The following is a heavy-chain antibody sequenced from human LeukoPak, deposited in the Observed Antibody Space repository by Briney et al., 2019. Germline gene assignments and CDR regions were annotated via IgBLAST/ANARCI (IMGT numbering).Heavy chain of an antibody. CDR2: IIPIFGTA. CDR1: GGTFSSYA. Sequence: SVKVSCKASGGTFSSYAISWVRQAPGQGLEWMGGIIPIFGTAHYAQKFQGRVTTTADESTSTAYMELSSLRSEDTAVYYCATFRAHNYDFWSGYLDYWGQGTLVTVSS. D-gene: IGHD3-3*01. V-gene: IGHV1-69*13. J-gene: IGHJ4*02. CDR3: ATFRAHNYDFWSGYLDY.